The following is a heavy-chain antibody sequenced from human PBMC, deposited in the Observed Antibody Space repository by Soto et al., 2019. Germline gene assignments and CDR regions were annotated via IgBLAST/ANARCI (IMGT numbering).Heavy chain of an antibody. CDR2: IRNKANSYTT. CDR1: GFTFSDHY. J-gene: IGHJ4*02. V-gene: IGHV3-72*01. Sequence: EVQLVESGGGLVQPGGSLRLSCAASGFTFSDHYMEWVRQAPGEGLEWVGRIRNKANSYTTEYGASVKGRFTISRDDSKNSLSRQMNSLKTEDTAVYYCASACFGELKYFDYWGQGTLVTVSS. CDR3: ASACFGELKYFDY. D-gene: IGHD3-10*01.